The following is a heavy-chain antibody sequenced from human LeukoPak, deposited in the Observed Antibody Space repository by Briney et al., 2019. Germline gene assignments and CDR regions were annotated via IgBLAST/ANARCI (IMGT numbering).Heavy chain of an antibody. V-gene: IGHV3-23*01. CDR3: VKSDSSGYYYLRRFDY. Sequence: PGGSLSLSCEASGLTFSSYAMTWLRQAPGQGLEWVSEISGSGGSTYYADSVKGRFTVSRDNSKNTLYLQMDSLRAEDTAVYYCVKSDSSGYYYLRRFDYWGQGTLVTVSS. CDR1: GLTFSSYA. D-gene: IGHD3-22*01. CDR2: ISGSGGST. J-gene: IGHJ4*02.